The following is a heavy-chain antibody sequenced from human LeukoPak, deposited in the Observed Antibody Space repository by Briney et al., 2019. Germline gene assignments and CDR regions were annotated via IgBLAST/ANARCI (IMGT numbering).Heavy chain of an antibody. CDR2: IYYSGST. Sequence: SETLSLTCTVSGGSLSSGGYYWSWLRQHPGKGLEWIGYIYYSGSTYHNPSLKSRVTRSVDTSKNQFSLKMSSVTAADTALYYCARDPGYCRSTTCYGGAFDIWGQGTMVTVSS. V-gene: IGHV4-31*03. CDR3: ARDPGYCRSTTCYGGAFDI. D-gene: IGHD2-2*01. CDR1: GGSLSSGGYY. J-gene: IGHJ3*02.